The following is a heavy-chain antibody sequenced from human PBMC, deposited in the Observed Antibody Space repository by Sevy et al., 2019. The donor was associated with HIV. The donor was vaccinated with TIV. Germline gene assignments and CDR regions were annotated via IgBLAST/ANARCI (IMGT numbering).Heavy chain of an antibody. D-gene: IGHD2-8*01. J-gene: IGHJ5*01. CDR1: GDSVTTNTYF. Sequence: SETLSLTCTVSGDSVTTNTYFWGWIRQPPGKGLEWLGSMSNSGSTYYNPSLKSRVTISIDTSKNQFSLRLTSVTAADTAVYYCAMETKGYPVLMQWFDSWGQGTLVTVSS. CDR3: AMETKGYPVLMQWFDS. V-gene: IGHV4-39*01. CDR2: MSNSGST.